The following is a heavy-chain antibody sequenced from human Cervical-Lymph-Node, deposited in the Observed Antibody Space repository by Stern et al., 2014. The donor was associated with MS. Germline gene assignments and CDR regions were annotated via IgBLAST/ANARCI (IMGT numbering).Heavy chain of an antibody. J-gene: IGHJ4*02. D-gene: IGHD4-23*01. CDR1: GYSLTELS. CDR2: FDVEDGET. Sequence: QVQLVQSGAEVKKPGASVKVSCKGSGYSLTELSMHWVRQAPGKGLEWMGAFDVEDGETFYAQKFLGRVNMTEDTSTDTAYMELSSLTSEDTAVYYCARGWELRGFDYWGQGTLVTVSS. V-gene: IGHV1-24*01. CDR3: ARGWELRGFDY.